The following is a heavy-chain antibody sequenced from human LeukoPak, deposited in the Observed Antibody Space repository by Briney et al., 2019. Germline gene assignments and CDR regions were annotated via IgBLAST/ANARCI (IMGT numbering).Heavy chain of an antibody. V-gene: IGHV3-64*02. CDR2: ISYNGGST. J-gene: IGHJ6*04. CDR3: ARRFAAQLAFVDV. D-gene: IGHD3-3*02. CDR1: GFTFTNYA. Sequence: GGSLRLSCAASGFTFTNYAMHWVRQTPGKGLEYVSAISYNGGSTYYADSVKGRFTISRDNSKNTLYLQMGSLIPEDMGVYYCARRFAAQLAFVDVWGKGATVTISS.